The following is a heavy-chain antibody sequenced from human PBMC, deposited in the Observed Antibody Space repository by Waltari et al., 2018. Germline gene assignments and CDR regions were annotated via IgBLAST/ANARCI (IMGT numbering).Heavy chain of an antibody. Sequence: EVQLMESGGGLVQPGGSLRLSWVASGLAVRTSFISWVRQAPGKGLEWVSAIFSVDTTYYTDSVKGRFSTSRDNSKNTLFLQMNSLRAEDTAVYYCARVARGTLYDAFDIWGQGTMVTVSS. CDR3: ARVARGTLYDAFDI. CDR2: IFSVDTT. CDR1: GLAVRTSF. V-gene: IGHV3-66*01. J-gene: IGHJ3*02. D-gene: IGHD1-26*01.